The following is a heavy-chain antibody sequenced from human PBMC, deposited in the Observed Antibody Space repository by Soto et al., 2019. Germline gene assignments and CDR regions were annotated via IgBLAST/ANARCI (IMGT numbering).Heavy chain of an antibody. CDR2: ISAYNGNT. D-gene: IGHD2-15*01. CDR1: GYTFTSYG. Sequence: GASVKVSCKASGYTFTSYGISWVRQAPGQGLEWMGWISAYNGNTNYAQKLQGRVTMTTDTSTSTAYMELRSLRSDDTAVYYCARAFPRAYCSGGSCYPAPDYYYGMDVWGQGTTVTVSS. J-gene: IGHJ6*02. V-gene: IGHV1-18*01. CDR3: ARAFPRAYCSGGSCYPAPDYYYGMDV.